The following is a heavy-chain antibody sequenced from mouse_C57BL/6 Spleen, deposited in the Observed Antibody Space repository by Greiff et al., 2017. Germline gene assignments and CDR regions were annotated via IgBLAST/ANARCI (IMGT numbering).Heavy chain of an antibody. D-gene: IGHD1-1*01. CDR3: ARDQGLLCAY. CDR2: ISDGGSYT. CDR1: GFTFSSYA. J-gene: IGHJ3*01. V-gene: IGHV5-4*01. Sequence: DVKLVESGGGLVKPGGSLTISCAASGFTFSSYAMSWVRQTPEKRLEWVATISDGGSYTYYPDNVKGRFTISRDNAKNNLYLQMSHLKSEDTARYDCARDQGLLCAYWGQGTLVTVSA.